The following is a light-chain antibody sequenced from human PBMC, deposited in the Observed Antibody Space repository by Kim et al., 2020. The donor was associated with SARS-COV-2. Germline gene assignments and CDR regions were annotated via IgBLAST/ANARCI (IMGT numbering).Light chain of an antibody. CDR3: SSYAGSNNLV. J-gene: IGLJ2*01. V-gene: IGLV2-8*01. CDR2: EVS. CDR1: SSDVGGYNY. Sequence: GKSGSNYCHGTSSDVGGYNYVYWYQQHPGKAPKITIYEVSKRPSGVPDRVSGSKAGNTASLTVSGLQAEDESDYYCSSYAGSNNLVFGGGTQLTVL.